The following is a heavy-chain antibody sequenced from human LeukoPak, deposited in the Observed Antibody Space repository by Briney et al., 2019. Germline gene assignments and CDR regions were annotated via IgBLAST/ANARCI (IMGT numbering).Heavy chain of an antibody. Sequence: PGGSLRLSCAASGFTFSSYSMNWFRQAPGKGLEWVSSISSSSSYIYYADSVKGRFTISRDNAKNSLYLQMNSLRAEDTAVYYCARAIVGAHAFDIWGQGTMVTVSS. J-gene: IGHJ3*02. CDR3: ARAIVGAHAFDI. CDR2: ISSSSSYI. V-gene: IGHV3-21*01. CDR1: GFTFSSYS. D-gene: IGHD1-26*01.